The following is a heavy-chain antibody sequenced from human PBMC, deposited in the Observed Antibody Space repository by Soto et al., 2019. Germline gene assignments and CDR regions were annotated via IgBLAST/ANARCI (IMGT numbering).Heavy chain of an antibody. J-gene: IGHJ4*02. D-gene: IGHD4-17*01. CDR2: IYYSGST. Sequence: SETLSLTCTVSGGSISSGDYYWSWIRQPPGKGLEWIGYIYYSGSTYYNPSLKSRVTISVDTSKNQFSLKLSSVTAADTAVYYCARDNGDYAFDYWGQGTLVTVSS. CDR1: GGSISSGDYY. V-gene: IGHV4-30-4*01. CDR3: ARDNGDYAFDY.